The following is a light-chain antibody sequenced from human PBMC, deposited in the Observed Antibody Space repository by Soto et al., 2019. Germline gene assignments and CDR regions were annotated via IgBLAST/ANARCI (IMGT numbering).Light chain of an antibody. CDR2: KAS. CDR3: QQYNSYSKT. J-gene: IGKJ1*01. V-gene: IGKV1-5*03. CDR1: QSISSW. Sequence: DIHMTQSPSTLSASVADRVTITCRASQSISSWLAWYQQKPGKAPKLLIYKASSLESGVPSRFSGSGSGTEFTLTISSLQPDDFATYYCQQYNSYSKTFGQGTKVEIK.